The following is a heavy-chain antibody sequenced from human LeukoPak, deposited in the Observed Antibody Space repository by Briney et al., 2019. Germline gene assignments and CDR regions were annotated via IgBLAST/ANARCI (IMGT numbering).Heavy chain of an antibody. V-gene: IGHV1-8*03. D-gene: IGHD1-1*01. CDR2: MNPNSGNT. CDR1: GGTFSSYA. J-gene: IGHJ4*02. Sequence: ASVKVSCKASGGTFSSYAISWVRQATGQGLEWMGWMNPNSGNTGYAQKFQGRVTIPRNTSISTAYMELSSLKSEDTAVYYCARGSGLNDFDYWGQGTLVTVSS. CDR3: ARGSGLNDFDY.